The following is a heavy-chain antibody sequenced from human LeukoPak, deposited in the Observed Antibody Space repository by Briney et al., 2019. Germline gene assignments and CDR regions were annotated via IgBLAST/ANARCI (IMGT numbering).Heavy chain of an antibody. CDR1: GGSISTYY. Sequence: SETLSLTCTVSGGSISTYYWSWIQQHPGKGLEWIGYVYYSGTTNYNPSLKSRVTISVDTSKNQFSLKLSSVTAADTAVYYCAREDITMVRGVKSRYMDVWGKGTTVTVPS. J-gene: IGHJ6*03. V-gene: IGHV4-59*12. D-gene: IGHD3-10*01. CDR3: AREDITMVRGVKSRYMDV. CDR2: VYYSGTT.